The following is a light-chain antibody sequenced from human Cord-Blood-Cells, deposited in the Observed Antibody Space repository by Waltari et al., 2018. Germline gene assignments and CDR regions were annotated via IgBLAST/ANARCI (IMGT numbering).Light chain of an antibody. V-gene: IGLV2-14*01. CDR2: EVS. CDR3: SSYTSSSTLV. Sequence: QSALTQPASVSGSPGQSITISCTGTRSDVGGYNYVSWYQQHPGKAPKLMIYEVSNRPSGVFNRFSGSKSGNTASLTTAGLQAEDEADYYCSSYTSSSTLVFGTGTKVTVL. CDR1: RSDVGGYNY. J-gene: IGLJ1*01.